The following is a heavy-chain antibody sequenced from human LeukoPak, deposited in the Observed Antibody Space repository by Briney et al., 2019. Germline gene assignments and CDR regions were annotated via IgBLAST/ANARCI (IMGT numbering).Heavy chain of an antibody. CDR3: ARGREGGIAARQPAYYYYYYMDV. Sequence: MASETLSLTCAVYGGSFSGYYWSWIRQPPGKGLEWIGEINHSGSTNYNPSLKSRVTISVDTSKNQFSLKLSSVTAADTAVYYCARGREGGIAARQPAYYYYYYMDVWGKGTTVTVSS. J-gene: IGHJ6*03. D-gene: IGHD6-6*01. CDR1: GGSFSGYY. V-gene: IGHV4-34*01. CDR2: INHSGST.